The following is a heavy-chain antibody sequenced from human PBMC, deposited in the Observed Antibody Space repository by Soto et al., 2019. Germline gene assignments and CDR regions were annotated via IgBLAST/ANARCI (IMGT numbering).Heavy chain of an antibody. V-gene: IGHV3-74*01. D-gene: IGHD1-26*01. CDR1: GFTFSNFW. J-gene: IGHJ4*02. Sequence: PGGSLRLSCAVSGFTFSNFWFHWVRQAPGKGLVWVARINTDGSVTSHADSVRGRFTISRDNAKSTLYLQMNSLREEDSAMYYCARQTGLGATNYWGQGTLVTVSS. CDR2: INTDGSVT. CDR3: ARQTGLGATNY.